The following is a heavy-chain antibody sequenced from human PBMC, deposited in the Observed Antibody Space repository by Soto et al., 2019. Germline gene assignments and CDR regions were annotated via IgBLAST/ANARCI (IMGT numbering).Heavy chain of an antibody. V-gene: IGHV5-51*01. J-gene: IGHJ4*02. D-gene: IGHD6-13*01. Sequence: GDSLKISCNVSGYNFASQWIGWVRQMPGKGLEWMGIIYPSDSDTRYSPSFQGQVTISADKSISAAYLEWSSLKASDTAIYYCARAQVPDGTSWCRIDYWGRGTLVTVSS. CDR1: GYNFASQW. CDR3: ARAQVPDGTSWCRIDY. CDR2: IYPSDSDT.